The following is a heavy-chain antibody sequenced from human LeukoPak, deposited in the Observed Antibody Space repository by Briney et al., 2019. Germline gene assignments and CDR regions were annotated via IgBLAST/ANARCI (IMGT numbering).Heavy chain of an antibody. Sequence: SETLSLTCTVSGVSISSYYWSWIRQPPGKGLEWIGYIYYSGSTNYNPSLKSRVTISVDTSKNQFSLKLSSVTAADTAVYYCARVKYSSSWSYFDYWGQGTLVTVSS. CDR1: GVSISSYY. CDR2: IYYSGST. J-gene: IGHJ4*02. D-gene: IGHD6-13*01. CDR3: ARVKYSSSWSYFDY. V-gene: IGHV4-59*01.